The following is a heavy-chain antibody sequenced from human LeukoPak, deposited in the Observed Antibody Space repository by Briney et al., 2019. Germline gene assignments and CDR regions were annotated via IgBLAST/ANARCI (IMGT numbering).Heavy chain of an antibody. CDR1: GFTFSSYG. CDR2: IRYDGSNK. V-gene: IGHV3-30*02. Sequence: GGSLSLSCAASGFTFSSYGMHWVRQAPGKGLEWVAFIRYDGSNKYYADSVKGRFTISRDNSKNTLYLQMNSLRAEDTAVYYCAKTDDSSGYYLDYWGQGTLVTVSS. J-gene: IGHJ4*02. CDR3: AKTDDSSGYYLDY. D-gene: IGHD3-22*01.